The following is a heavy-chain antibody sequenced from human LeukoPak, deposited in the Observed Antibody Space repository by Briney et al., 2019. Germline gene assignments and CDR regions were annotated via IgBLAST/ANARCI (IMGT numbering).Heavy chain of an antibody. CDR1: GGTFSSYA. CDR2: IIPIFGTA. J-gene: IGHJ5*02. D-gene: IGHD3-10*01. V-gene: IGHV1-69*01. CDR3: ARSGSITMVRGVPFDP. Sequence: GSSVKVSCKASGGTFSSYAISWVRQAPGQGLEWMGGIIPIFGTANYAQKFQGRVTITADESTSTAYMELSSLRSEDTAVHYCARSGSITMVRGVPFDPWGQGTLVTVSS.